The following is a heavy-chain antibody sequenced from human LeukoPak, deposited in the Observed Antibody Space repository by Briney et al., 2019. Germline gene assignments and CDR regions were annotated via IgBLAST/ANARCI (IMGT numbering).Heavy chain of an antibody. J-gene: IGHJ4*02. CDR1: GFTVSSNY. V-gene: IGHV3-53*01. Sequence: GGSLRLSCAASGFTVSSNYMSWVRQAPGKGVEWVSVIYSGGSTYYADSVKGRFTISRDNSKNTLYLQMNSLRAEDTAVYYCARYDFWSGHYFDYWGQGTLVTVST. CDR2: IYSGGST. D-gene: IGHD3-3*01. CDR3: ARYDFWSGHYFDY.